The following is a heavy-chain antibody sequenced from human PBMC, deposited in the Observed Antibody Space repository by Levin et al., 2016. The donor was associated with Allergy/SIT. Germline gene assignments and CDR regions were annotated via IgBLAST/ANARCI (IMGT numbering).Heavy chain of an antibody. CDR3: AKCRVTVMVLNAFDI. V-gene: IGHV3-23*01. D-gene: IGHD5-18*01. CDR2: ISGSGGTT. J-gene: IGHJ3*02. Sequence: WIRQPPGKGLEWVSAISGSGGTTYYADSVKGRFTISRDNSKNTLYLQMNSLRAEDTAVYYCAKCRVTVMVLNAFDIWGQGTMVTVSS.